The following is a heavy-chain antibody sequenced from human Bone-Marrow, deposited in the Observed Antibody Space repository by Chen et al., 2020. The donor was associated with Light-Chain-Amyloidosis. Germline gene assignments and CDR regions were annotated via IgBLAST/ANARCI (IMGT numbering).Heavy chain of an antibody. CDR2: MNPNSGNT. D-gene: IGHD5-12*01. Sequence: QVQLVQSGAEVKKPGASVKVSCKASGYTFTSYDINWVRQATGQGLEWMGWMNPNSGNTGYAQKFQGRVTMTRNTSISTAYMELSSLRSEDTAVYYCAREPYEDSGYDSAPFDYWGQGTLVTVSS. V-gene: IGHV1-8*02. CDR1: GYTFTSYD. J-gene: IGHJ4*02. CDR3: AREPYEDSGYDSAPFDY.